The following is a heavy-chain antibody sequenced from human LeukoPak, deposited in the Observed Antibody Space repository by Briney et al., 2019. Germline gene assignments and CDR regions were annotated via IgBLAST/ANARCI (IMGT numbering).Heavy chain of an antibody. CDR3: ARESSSLTYPDFDY. CDR1: RFTFSNYV. Sequence: GGSLRLSCAASRFTFSNYVMHWVRQAPGKGLEWVAVISYDGSDKYYADSVKGRFTISRDNAKNSLYLLMNSLRAEDTAVYYCARESSSLTYPDFDYWGQGTLVTVSS. CDR2: ISYDGSDK. D-gene: IGHD6-13*01. J-gene: IGHJ4*02. V-gene: IGHV3-30*03.